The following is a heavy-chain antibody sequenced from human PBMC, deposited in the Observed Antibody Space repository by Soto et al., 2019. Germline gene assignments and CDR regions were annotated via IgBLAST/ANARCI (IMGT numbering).Heavy chain of an antibody. CDR3: ARRDRSGFSYWLDT. J-gene: IGHJ5*02. CDR1: GGSISDGYY. D-gene: IGHD3-22*01. CDR2: ISASGST. V-gene: IGHV4-31*03. Sequence: LSLTCTVSGGSISDGYYWTWIRQHPGKGLEWIGSISASGSTSYNPSLKSRLTVSVDKSKNQFSLNLRSVTAADTDVYYCARRDRSGFSYWLDTWGQGTLVTVST.